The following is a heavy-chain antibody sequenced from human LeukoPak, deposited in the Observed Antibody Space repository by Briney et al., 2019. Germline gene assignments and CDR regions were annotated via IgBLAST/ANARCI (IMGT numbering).Heavy chain of an antibody. CDR3: ARSHSVWTSFDY. CDR2: IYYSGST. V-gene: IGHV4-59*01. CDR1: GGSISSYY. J-gene: IGHJ4*02. D-gene: IGHD3/OR15-3a*01. Sequence: SETLSLTCTVSGGSISSYYWSWIRQPPGKGLEWIGYIYYSGSTNYNPSLKSRVTISVDTSKNQFSLKLCSVTAADTAVYYCARSHSVWTSFDYWGQGTLVTVSS.